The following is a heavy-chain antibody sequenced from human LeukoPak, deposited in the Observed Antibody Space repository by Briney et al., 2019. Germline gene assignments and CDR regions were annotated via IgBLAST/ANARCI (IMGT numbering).Heavy chain of an antibody. J-gene: IGHJ6*04. CDR2: ISSSGSTI. CDR1: GFTFSSYE. Sequence: GSLRLSCAASGFTFSSYEMNWVRQAPGKGLEWVSYISSSGSTIYYADSVKGRLAISRDNAKNSLYLQMNSLRAEDTAVYYCAELGITMIGGVWGKGTTVTISS. D-gene: IGHD3-10*02. V-gene: IGHV3-48*03. CDR3: AELGITMIGGV.